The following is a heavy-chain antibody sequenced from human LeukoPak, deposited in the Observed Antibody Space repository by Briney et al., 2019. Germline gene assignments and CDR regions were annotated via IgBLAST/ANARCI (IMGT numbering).Heavy chain of an antibody. Sequence: YPGGSLRLSCAASGFTFSSYSMNWVRQAPGKGLEWVSSISSSSSYIYYADSVKRRFTITRDNAKNSLYLQMNSVRAEDTAVYYCARDSVSHDAFDIWGQGTMVTVSS. V-gene: IGHV3-21*01. J-gene: IGHJ3*02. CDR3: ARDSVSHDAFDI. CDR1: GFTFSSYS. CDR2: ISSSSSYI.